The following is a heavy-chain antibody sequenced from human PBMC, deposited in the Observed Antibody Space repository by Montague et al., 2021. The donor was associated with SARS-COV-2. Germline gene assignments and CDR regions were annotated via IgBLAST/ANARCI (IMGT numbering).Heavy chain of an antibody. D-gene: IGHD3-9*01. V-gene: IGHV4-39*01. J-gene: IGHJ3*02. CDR1: GGSISSSSYY. CDR2: NSGST. Sequence: SETLSLTCTVSGGSISSSSYYWGWIRQPPGKGLEWIGSNSGSTYYSPSLKSRVTISVDTSKNQFSLKLSSVTAADTAVYYCATYYDILTGYYIDAFDIWGQGTMVTVSS. CDR3: ATYYDILTGYYIDAFDI.